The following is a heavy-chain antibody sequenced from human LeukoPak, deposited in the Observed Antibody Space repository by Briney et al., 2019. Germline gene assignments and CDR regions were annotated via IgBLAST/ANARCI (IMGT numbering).Heavy chain of an antibody. Sequence: SETLSLTCSVSGGSISNGSYYWGWIREPPGKGLEWIGSIHYSGSTYYNPSLKSRVIISVDTSKTQFSLNLSSVTAADTAVYYCARKTRGGNLRGFDVWGQGTMVTVSS. CDR2: IHYSGST. J-gene: IGHJ3*01. CDR1: GGSISNGSYY. D-gene: IGHD3-10*01. CDR3: ARKTRGGNLRGFDV. V-gene: IGHV4-39*07.